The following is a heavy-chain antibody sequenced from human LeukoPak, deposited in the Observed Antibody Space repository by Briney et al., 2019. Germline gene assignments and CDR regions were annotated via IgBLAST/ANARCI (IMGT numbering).Heavy chain of an antibody. J-gene: IGHJ5*02. CDR3: ARHALEGWFDP. D-gene: IGHD1-1*01. V-gene: IGHV4-34*01. CDR1: GGAFSGYY. CDR2: IKHSGST. Sequence: PSETLSLTCAVYGGAFSGYYWSWIRQPPEKGLEWIGEIKHSGSTYYNPSLKSRVTMSVGTSKNQFSLKLNSVTAADTAVYYCARHALEGWFDPWGQGTLVTVSS.